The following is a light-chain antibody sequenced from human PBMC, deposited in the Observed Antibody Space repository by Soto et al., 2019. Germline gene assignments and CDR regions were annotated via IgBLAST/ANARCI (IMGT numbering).Light chain of an antibody. J-gene: IGLJ2*01. Sequence: SALTQPASVSGSPGQSITISCTGTSSDVGNYNLVSWYQQHPGKAPKLMIYEVNKRPSGVSNRFSGSKSGNTASLTISGLQAEDEADYYCCSYAGSSTFIFGGGTKLTVL. CDR3: CSYAGSSTFI. CDR2: EVN. V-gene: IGLV2-23*02. CDR1: SSDVGNYNL.